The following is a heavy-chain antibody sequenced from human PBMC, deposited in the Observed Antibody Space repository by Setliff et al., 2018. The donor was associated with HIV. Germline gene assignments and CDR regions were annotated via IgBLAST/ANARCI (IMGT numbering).Heavy chain of an antibody. Sequence: SETLSLTCTVSGGSISSGTYYWSWIRQPAGKGLEWIGRIYTSGSTKYNPSLKSRVTISVDTSKNKLSLKLTSVTAADTAKYYCARSITMVRGSVMTGGAFDVRGQGAKVTVSS. V-gene: IGHV4-61*02. J-gene: IGHJ3*01. D-gene: IGHD3-10*01. CDR1: GGSISSGTYY. CDR2: IYTSGST. CDR3: ARSITMVRGSVMTGGAFDV.